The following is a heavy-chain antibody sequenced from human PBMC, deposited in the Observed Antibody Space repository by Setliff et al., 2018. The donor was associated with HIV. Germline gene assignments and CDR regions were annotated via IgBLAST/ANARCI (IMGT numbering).Heavy chain of an antibody. CDR1: GGSISSYY. Sequence: PSETLSLTCAVSGGSISSYYWSWIRQPAGKGLEWIGRIYTSGSTNYNPSLKSRLTISVDTSKNQFSLKLSSVIAADTAVYYCARIFGDQGYYYGMDVWGQGTTVTVSS. V-gene: IGHV4-4*07. D-gene: IGHD3-3*01. J-gene: IGHJ6*02. CDR3: ARIFGDQGYYYGMDV. CDR2: IYTSGST.